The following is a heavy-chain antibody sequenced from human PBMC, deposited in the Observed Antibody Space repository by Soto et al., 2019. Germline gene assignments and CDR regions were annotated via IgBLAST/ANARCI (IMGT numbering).Heavy chain of an antibody. CDR2: ITPIYPTT. CDR3: ARIPRYSFPTSDDLDS. CDR1: GGTFYTYT. Sequence: ASVKVSCKASGGTFYTYTFSWVRQAPGQGLEWMGSITPIYPTTNYAERFQGRLTITADGSTHTAYMDLTSLTSEDTAVYYCARIPRYSFPTSDDLDSWGQGTLVTVSS. V-gene: IGHV1-69*13. J-gene: IGHJ4*02. D-gene: IGHD5-18*01.